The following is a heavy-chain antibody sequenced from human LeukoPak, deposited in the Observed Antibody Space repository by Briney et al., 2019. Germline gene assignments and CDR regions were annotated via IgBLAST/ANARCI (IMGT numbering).Heavy chain of an antibody. V-gene: IGHV3-30*18. D-gene: IGHD3-10*01. CDR2: ISYDGSNK. J-gene: IGHJ3*01. CDR1: GFTFSSYG. CDR3: AKEASTYYYGSGSDDAFDV. Sequence: GGSLRLSCAASGFTFSSYGMHWVRQAPGKGLEWVAVISYDGSNKYYADSVKGRFTISRDNSKNTLYLQMNSLRAEDTAVYYCAKEASTYYYGSGSDDAFDVWGQGTMVTVSS.